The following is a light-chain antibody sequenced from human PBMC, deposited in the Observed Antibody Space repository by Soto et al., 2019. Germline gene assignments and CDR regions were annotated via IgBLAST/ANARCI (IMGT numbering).Light chain of an antibody. J-gene: IGKJ2*01. V-gene: IGKV1-5*01. CDR3: HQYDSYSYT. Sequence: DIQMTQSPSTLSASVGDRVTITCRASQSISGWLAWYQQKPGKAPKALIYDAFRLASGVPSRFSGSGSGTEFALTISSLQPDDFATYYCHQYDSYSYTFGQGTKLEIK. CDR1: QSISGW. CDR2: DAF.